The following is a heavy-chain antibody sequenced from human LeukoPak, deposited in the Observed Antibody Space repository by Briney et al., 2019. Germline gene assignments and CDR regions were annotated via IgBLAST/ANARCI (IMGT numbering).Heavy chain of an antibody. J-gene: IGHJ4*02. D-gene: IGHD6-13*01. V-gene: IGHV5-51*01. CDR1: GYSFNFHW. CDR2: IYPGDSDI. CDR3: ARPGSSWYRFDY. Sequence: GESLKISCTGSGYSFNFHWIGWVRQLPGKGLEWMGVIYPGDSDIRYSPSFQGQVTISADKSISTAYLQWSSLRASDTAMYYCARPGSSWYRFDYWGQGTLVTVSS.